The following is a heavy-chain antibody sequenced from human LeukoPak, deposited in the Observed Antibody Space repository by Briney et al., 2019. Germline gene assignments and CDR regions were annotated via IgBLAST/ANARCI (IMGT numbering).Heavy chain of an antibody. V-gene: IGHV4-39*01. Sequence: SETLSLTCTVSGGSISSSSYYWGWIRQPPGKGLEWIGSIYYSGSTYYNPSLKSRVTISVDTSKNQFSLKLSSVTAADTAVYYCASGGYDFWSGYFPHDAFDIWGPGTMVTVSS. D-gene: IGHD3-3*01. J-gene: IGHJ3*02. CDR2: IYYSGST. CDR3: ASGGYDFWSGYFPHDAFDI. CDR1: GGSISSSSYY.